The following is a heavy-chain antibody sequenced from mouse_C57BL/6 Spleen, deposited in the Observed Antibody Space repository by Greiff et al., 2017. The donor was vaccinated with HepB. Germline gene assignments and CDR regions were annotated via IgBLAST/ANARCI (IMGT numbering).Heavy chain of an antibody. CDR2: ISDGGSYT. J-gene: IGHJ4*01. V-gene: IGHV5-4*01. Sequence: EVMLVESGGGLVKPGGSLKLSCAASGFTFSSYAMSWVRQTPEKRLEWVATISDGGSYTYYPDNVKGRFTISRDNAKNNLYLQMSHLKSEDTAMYYCARDYGSSYGAMDYWGQGTSVTVSS. D-gene: IGHD1-1*01. CDR1: GFTFSSYA. CDR3: ARDYGSSYGAMDY.